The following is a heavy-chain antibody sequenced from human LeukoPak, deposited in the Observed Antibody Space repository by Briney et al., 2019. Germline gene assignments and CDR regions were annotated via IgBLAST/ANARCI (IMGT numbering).Heavy chain of an antibody. CDR3: VRRVAGSGYRDS. CDR2: ILYSGST. V-gene: IGHV4-39*01. Sequence: SETLSLTCTVSGGSISSSRHYWGWIRQPPGKGLEWIGNILYSGSTNYNPSLKSRVTISVDTSKNQFPLKLSSVTAADTADYYCVRRVAGSGYRDSWGQGTLVTVSS. D-gene: IGHD3-22*01. CDR1: GGSISSSRHY. J-gene: IGHJ4*02.